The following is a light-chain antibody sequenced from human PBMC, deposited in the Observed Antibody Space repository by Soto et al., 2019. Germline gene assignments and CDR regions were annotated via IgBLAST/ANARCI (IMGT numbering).Light chain of an antibody. CDR1: QGISSF. CDR2: AAS. Sequence: IHLTQSPSSLSASLGDRVIITCRASQGISSFLAWYQQKPGKAPKLLIYAASTLQSGVPSRFSGSGSGTDFTLTISSLQPEDFATYYCQQFNSYPRTFGPGTKVDIK. CDR3: QQFNSYPRT. V-gene: IGKV1-9*01. J-gene: IGKJ3*01.